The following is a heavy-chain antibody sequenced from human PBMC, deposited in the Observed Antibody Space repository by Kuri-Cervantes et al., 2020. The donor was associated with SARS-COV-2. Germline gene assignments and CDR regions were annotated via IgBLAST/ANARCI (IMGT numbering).Heavy chain of an antibody. Sequence: ESLKISCTVSGGSISSSLYYWGWVRQPPGQGLEWIGSIYYSGSTYYNPSLNSRVTISVDTSKNQFSLKLTSVTAADTAVYYCARELDDFRSGYSRRGYYYYYMDVWGKGTTVTVSS. CDR3: ARELDDFRSGYSRRGYYYYYMDV. D-gene: IGHD3-3*01. J-gene: IGHJ6*03. V-gene: IGHV4-39*02. CDR1: GGSISSSLYY. CDR2: IYYSGST.